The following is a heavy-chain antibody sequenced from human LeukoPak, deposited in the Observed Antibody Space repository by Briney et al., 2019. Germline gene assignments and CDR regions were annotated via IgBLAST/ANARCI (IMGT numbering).Heavy chain of an antibody. CDR1: GGSISSGGYY. CDR3: ARDNQTSGWGPHYFNY. J-gene: IGHJ4*02. Sequence: PSETLSLTCTVSGGSISSGGYYWGWIRQPPGKGLEWIGSIYHSGSTYYNPSLKSRVTISVDTSKNQFTLKLSSVTAADTAVYYCARDNQTSGWGPHYFNYWGQGILVTVSS. CDR2: IYHSGST. D-gene: IGHD6-19*01. V-gene: IGHV4-39*06.